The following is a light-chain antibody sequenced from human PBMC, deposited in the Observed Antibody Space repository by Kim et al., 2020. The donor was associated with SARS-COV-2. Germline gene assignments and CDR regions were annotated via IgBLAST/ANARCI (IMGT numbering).Light chain of an antibody. J-gene: IGKJ1*01. CDR3: QQYGSSYPWT. CDR2: GTS. Sequence: PGERGTLSCRASQSVSSSYLAWYQQKPGQAPRRLIYGTSSRATGIPDRFSGSGSGTDFTLTISRLEPEDFAVYYCQQYGSSYPWTFGQGTKVEIK. CDR1: QSVSSSY. V-gene: IGKV3-20*01.